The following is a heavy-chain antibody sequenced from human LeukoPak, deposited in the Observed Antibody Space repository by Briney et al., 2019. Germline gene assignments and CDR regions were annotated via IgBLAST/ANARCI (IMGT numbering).Heavy chain of an antibody. CDR1: GFTFSSYA. D-gene: IGHD2-15*01. CDR2: ISGSGGST. J-gene: IGHJ5*02. Sequence: GGSLRLSCAASGFTFSSYAMSWVRQAPGKGLEWVLAISGSGGSTYYADSVKGRFTISRDNSKNTPYLQMNSLRAEDTAVYYCAKLVVAAMLNWFDPWGQGTLVTVSS. V-gene: IGHV3-23*01. CDR3: AKLVVAAMLNWFDP.